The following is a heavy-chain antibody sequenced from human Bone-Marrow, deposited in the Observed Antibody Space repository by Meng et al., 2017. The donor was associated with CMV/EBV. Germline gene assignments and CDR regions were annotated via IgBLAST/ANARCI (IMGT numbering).Heavy chain of an antibody. V-gene: IGHV2-5*01. CDR1: GFSLSSSGVG. CDR2: IFYNDDK. J-gene: IGHJ4*02. CDR3: AHRYDFSSGLHY. Sequence: SGPTLVKPTQTLTLTCTFSGFSLSSSGVGVVWVRRPPGKALEWLALIFYNDDKRYSPSLKSRLTIRKDTSKNQVNLTMTNMDPVDIGTYYCAHRYDFSSGLHYWGQGALVTVSS. D-gene: IGHD3-3*01.